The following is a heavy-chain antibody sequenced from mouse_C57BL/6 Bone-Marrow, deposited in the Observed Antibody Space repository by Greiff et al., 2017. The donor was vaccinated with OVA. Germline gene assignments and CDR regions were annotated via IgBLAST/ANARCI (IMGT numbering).Heavy chain of an antibody. Sequence: QVQLQQSGPGLVQPSQSLSITCTVSGFSLTSYGVHWVRQSPGKGLEWLGVIWSGGSTDYNAAFISRLSISKDNSKSQVFFKMNSLQADDTAIYYCARNGDSSGYVDYAMDYWGQGTSVTVSS. CDR3: ARNGDSSGYVDYAMDY. J-gene: IGHJ4*01. V-gene: IGHV2-2*01. CDR2: IWSGGST. D-gene: IGHD3-2*02. CDR1: GFSLTSYG.